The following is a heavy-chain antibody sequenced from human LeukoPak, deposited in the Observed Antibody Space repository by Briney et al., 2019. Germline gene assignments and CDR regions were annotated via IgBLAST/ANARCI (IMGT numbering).Heavy chain of an antibody. CDR3: ARAGYFGSGSYRTFDS. CDR2: VYYSGST. Sequence: SQTLSLTCTVSGGSISSGGFYWSWIRQHPEKGLEWIGYVYYSGSTYYNPSLKSRVTISVDTSKIQFSLKLSSVTAAGTAVYYCARAGYFGSGSYRTFDSWGQGTLVTVSS. D-gene: IGHD3-10*01. CDR1: GGSISSGGFY. V-gene: IGHV4-31*03. J-gene: IGHJ4*02.